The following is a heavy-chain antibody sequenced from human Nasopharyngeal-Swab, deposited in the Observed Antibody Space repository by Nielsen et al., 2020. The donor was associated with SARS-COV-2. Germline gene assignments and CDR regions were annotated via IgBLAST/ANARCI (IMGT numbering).Heavy chain of an antibody. CDR2: IGGSGGST. CDR3: AKDWGRLTAAWGCAVDY. Sequence: GESLNFSCAASGSTFSSYAMSWVRQTPGKGLEWVSAIGGSGGSTYYPDSVKGRFTISRDNSNNMLFLKMSNLRTEDTAAYYCAKDWGRLTAAWGCAVDYWGQGTLVTVSS. D-gene: IGHD3-16*01. J-gene: IGHJ4*02. V-gene: IGHV3-23*01. CDR1: GSTFSSYA.